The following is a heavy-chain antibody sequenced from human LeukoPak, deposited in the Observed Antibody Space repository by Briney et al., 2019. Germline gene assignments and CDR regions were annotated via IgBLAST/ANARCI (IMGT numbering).Heavy chain of an antibody. CDR2: ISGSGGTT. Sequence: GGSLRLSCAASGFTFSSYGMSWVRQAPGKGLEWVSAISGSGGTTYYADSVKGRFTISRDNSKNTLYLQMNSLRAEDTAVYYCARDRGYDFLTGYLYYFDYWGQGTLVTVSS. V-gene: IGHV3-23*01. CDR1: GFTFSSYG. CDR3: ARDRGYDFLTGYLYYFDY. D-gene: IGHD3-9*01. J-gene: IGHJ4*02.